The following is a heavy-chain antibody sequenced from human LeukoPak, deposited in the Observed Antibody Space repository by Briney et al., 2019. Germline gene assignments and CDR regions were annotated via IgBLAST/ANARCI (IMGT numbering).Heavy chain of an antibody. V-gene: IGHV4-59*01. CDR3: ARESYYGSGSYYHSNWFDP. CDR1: GGSISNYY. CDR2: LYYSGST. J-gene: IGHJ5*02. Sequence: SETLSLTCTVPGGSISNYYWSWIRQPPGKGLEWIGSLYYSGSTIHNPSLRSRVTISLDTSKNQFSLKLSSVTAADTAVYYCARESYYGSGSYYHSNWFDPWGQGTLVTVSS. D-gene: IGHD3-10*01.